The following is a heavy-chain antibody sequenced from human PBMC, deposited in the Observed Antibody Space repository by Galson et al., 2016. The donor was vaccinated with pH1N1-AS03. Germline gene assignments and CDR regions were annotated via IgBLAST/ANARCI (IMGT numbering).Heavy chain of an antibody. D-gene: IGHD2-15*01. Sequence: TLSLTCSVSGASVSHYASYWGWIRQAPGKGLEWIATVSARGTTYHNPSLDSRLTISLDTSKNHFSLTLTSVTAADTAMYYCARERRDCSGGSCSQDGWFDPWGQGTLVVVSS. J-gene: IGHJ5*02. CDR1: GASVSHYASY. CDR2: VSARGTT. CDR3: ARERRDCSGGSCSQDGWFDP. V-gene: IGHV4-39*07.